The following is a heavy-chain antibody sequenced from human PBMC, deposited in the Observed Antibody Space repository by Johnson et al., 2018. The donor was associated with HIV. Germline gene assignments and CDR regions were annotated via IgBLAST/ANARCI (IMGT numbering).Heavy chain of an antibody. V-gene: IGHV3-30*18. CDR3: AKEIYGYDGFDI. Sequence: QVQLVESGGGVVQPGRSLRLSCAASGFTFSSYGMHWVRQAPGKGLEWVSVISYNGSNKYYADSVKGRFTISRDNSKNTLYLQMNSLRAEDTAVYYCAKEIYGYDGFDIWGQGTMGTVSS. CDR2: ISYNGSNK. J-gene: IGHJ3*02. D-gene: IGHD5-24*01. CDR1: GFTFSSYG.